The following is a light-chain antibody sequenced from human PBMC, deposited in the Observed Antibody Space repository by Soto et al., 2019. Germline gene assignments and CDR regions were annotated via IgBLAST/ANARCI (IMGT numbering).Light chain of an antibody. J-gene: IGKJ3*01. CDR3: QQYGSSPRGVT. V-gene: IGKV3-20*01. CDR2: GAS. Sequence: EIVLTQSPGTLSLSPGERATLSCRASQSVSSSYLAWYQQKPGQAPRLLIYGASSRATGIPDRFSGRGSGTDFPLTISRLEPEDFAVYYCQQYGSSPRGVTFGPGTKVDIK. CDR1: QSVSSSY.